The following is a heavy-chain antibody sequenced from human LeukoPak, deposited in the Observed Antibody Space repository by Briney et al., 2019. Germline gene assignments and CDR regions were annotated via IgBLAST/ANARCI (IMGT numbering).Heavy chain of an antibody. D-gene: IGHD2-15*01. CDR2: INTNTGNP. CDR1: GYTFTNYP. Sequence: VASVQVSCQASGYTFTNYPMNWVRQAPGQGLEWMGWINTNTGNPTYAQGFTERFVFSWDTSVNTAYLQINSLKPEDTAVYFCARDTYCSGGRCYSRVGYWGQGTVVTVSS. CDR3: ARDTYCSGGRCYSRVGY. V-gene: IGHV7-4-1*02. J-gene: IGHJ4*02.